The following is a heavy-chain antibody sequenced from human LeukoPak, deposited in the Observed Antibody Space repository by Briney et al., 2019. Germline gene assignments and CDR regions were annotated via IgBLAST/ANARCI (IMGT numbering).Heavy chain of an antibody. D-gene: IGHD6-19*01. CDR1: GYTFTGYY. CDR3: AVVGYSSGWYFDY. Sequence: ASVKVSCKASGYTFTGYYMHWVRQAPGQGLEWMGRINPSSGGTNYAQKFQGRVTMTRDTSISTAYMELSRLRSDDTAVYYCAVVGYSSGWYFDYWGQGALVTVSS. J-gene: IGHJ4*02. CDR2: INPSSGGT. V-gene: IGHV1-2*06.